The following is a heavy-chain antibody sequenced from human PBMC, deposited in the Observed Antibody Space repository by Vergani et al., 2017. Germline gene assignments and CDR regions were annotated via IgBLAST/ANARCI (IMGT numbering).Heavy chain of an antibody. V-gene: IGHV3-30*03. D-gene: IGHD2-15*01. CDR2: ISYDGSNK. J-gene: IGHJ3*02. CDR1: GFTFSSYG. Sequence: QVQLVESGGGVVQPGRSLRLSCAASGFTFSSYGMHWVRQAPGKGLEWVAVISYDGSNKYYADSVKGRFTISRDNSKNTLYLQMNSLRAEDTAVYYCARVLLTLVVCCAFDIWGQGTMVTVSS. CDR3: ARVLLTLVVCCAFDI.